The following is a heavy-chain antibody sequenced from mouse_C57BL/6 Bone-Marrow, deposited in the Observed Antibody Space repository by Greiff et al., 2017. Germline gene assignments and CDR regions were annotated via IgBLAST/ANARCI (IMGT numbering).Heavy chain of an antibody. CDR3: AREEDGNYGGAMDY. J-gene: IGHJ4*01. CDR1: GYTFTSYN. V-gene: IGHV1-12*01. Sequence: LQQSGAELVRPGASVKMSCKASGYTFTSYNLHWVKQTPRQGLEWIGAIYPGNGDTSYNQKFKGKATLTVDKSSSTAYMQLSSLTSEDSAVYFCAREEDGNYGGAMDYWGQGTSVTVSS. D-gene: IGHD2-1*01. CDR2: IYPGNGDT.